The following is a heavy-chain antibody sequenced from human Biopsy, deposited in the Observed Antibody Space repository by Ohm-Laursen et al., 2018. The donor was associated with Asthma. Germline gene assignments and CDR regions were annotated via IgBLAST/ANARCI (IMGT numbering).Heavy chain of an antibody. V-gene: IGHV1-18*01. CDR1: DYIFPRYY. J-gene: IGHJ4*02. CDR2: ISVHNGDT. CDR3: ARRSYNWDDIDS. Sequence: ASVKVSCKASDYIFPRYYISWVRQAPGQGLEWMGWISVHNGDTNSAQKLQDRVTLTTDTYTDTAYMELRSLRSDDTAVYYCARRSYNWDDIDSWSQGTLVTVSS. D-gene: IGHD1-1*01.